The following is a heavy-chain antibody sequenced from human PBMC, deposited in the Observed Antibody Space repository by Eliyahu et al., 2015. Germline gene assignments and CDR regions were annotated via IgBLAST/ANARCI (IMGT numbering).Heavy chain of an antibody. J-gene: IGHJ4*02. CDR3: ARERLQVIDY. CDR1: GGTFSSYA. V-gene: IGHV1-69*09. CDR2: IIPILGIA. Sequence: QVQXVQSGAEVKKPGSXVKVSCKXXGGTFSSYAXSWVRQAPGQGLEWMGRIIPILGIANYAQKFQGRVTITADKSTSTAYMELSSLRSEDTAVYYCARERLQVIDYWGQGTLVTVSS. D-gene: IGHD4-11*01.